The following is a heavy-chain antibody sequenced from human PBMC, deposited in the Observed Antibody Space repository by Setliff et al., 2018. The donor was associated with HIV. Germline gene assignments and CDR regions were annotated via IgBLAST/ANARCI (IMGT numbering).Heavy chain of an antibody. D-gene: IGHD1-20*01. Sequence: GESLKISCKGSGKNFTDYWIGWVRQMPGKGLEWMAIIYPGDSESIYSPSFQGQVTISADRSISTAYLQWSDLRAEDTAVYYCARDPGITAKPFYFDCWGQGTLVTVSS. J-gene: IGHJ4*02. CDR2: IYPGDSES. V-gene: IGHV5-51*01. CDR1: GKNFTDYW. CDR3: ARDPGITAKPFYFDC.